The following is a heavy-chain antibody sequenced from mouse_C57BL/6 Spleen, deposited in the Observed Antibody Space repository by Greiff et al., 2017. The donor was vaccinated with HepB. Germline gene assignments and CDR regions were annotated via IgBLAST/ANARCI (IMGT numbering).Heavy chain of an antibody. CDR2: IYPGDGDT. CDR3: ARGLLRPYYAMDY. D-gene: IGHD2-3*01. Sequence: QVQLQQSGPELVKPGASVKISCKASGYAFSSSWMNWVKQRPGKGLEWIGRIYPGDGDTNYNGKFKGKATLTADKSSSTAYMQLSSLTSEDSAVYCCARGLLRPYYAMDYWGQGTSVTVSS. V-gene: IGHV1-82*01. J-gene: IGHJ4*01. CDR1: GYAFSSSW.